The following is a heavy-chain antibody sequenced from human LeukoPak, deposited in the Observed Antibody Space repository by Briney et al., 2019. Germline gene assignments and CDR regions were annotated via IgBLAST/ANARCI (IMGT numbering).Heavy chain of an antibody. V-gene: IGHV3-21*01. J-gene: IGHJ4*02. CDR3: AREGGSGGGDY. D-gene: IGHD2-15*01. CDR1: GFTFSSYA. CDR2: ISSSSSYI. Sequence: GGSLRLSCAASGFTFSSYAMNWVRQAPGKGLEWVSSISSSSSYIYYADSVKGRFTISRDNAKNSLYLQMNSLRAEDTAVYYCAREGGSGGGDYWGQGTLVTVSS.